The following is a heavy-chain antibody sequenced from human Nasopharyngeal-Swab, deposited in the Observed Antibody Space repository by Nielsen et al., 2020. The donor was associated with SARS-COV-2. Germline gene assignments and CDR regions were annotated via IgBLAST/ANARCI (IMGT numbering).Heavy chain of an antibody. V-gene: IGHV4-59*01. Sequence: ETLSLTCTVSGGSISSYYWSWIRQPPGKGLEWIGYIYYSGSTNYNPSLKSRVTISVDTSKNQFSLKLSSVTAADTAVYYCARTNYYDSSGSVDYWGQGTLVIVSS. J-gene: IGHJ4*02. D-gene: IGHD3-22*01. CDR2: IYYSGST. CDR1: GGSISSYY. CDR3: ARTNYYDSSGSVDY.